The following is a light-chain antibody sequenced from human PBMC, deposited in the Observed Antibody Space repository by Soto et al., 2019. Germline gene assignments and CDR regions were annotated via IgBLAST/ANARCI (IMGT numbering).Light chain of an antibody. CDR3: SLYTSRSTMV. J-gene: IGLJ2*01. Sequence: QSVLTQPPSVSGSPGQSVTISCTGTSSDVGSYNRVSWYQQPPGTAPKLMIYEVSNRPSGVPDRFSGSKSGNTASLTISGLQAEDEADYYCSLYTSRSTMVFGGGTQLTVL. CDR1: SSDVGSYNR. V-gene: IGLV2-18*01. CDR2: EVS.